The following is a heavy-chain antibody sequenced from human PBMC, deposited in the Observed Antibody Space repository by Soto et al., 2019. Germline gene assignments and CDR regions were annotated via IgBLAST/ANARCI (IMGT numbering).Heavy chain of an antibody. CDR1: GGTFSSYA. V-gene: IGHV1-69*13. CDR2: IIPIFGTA. CDR3: AREYYYDSSGYYLGY. D-gene: IGHD3-22*01. J-gene: IGHJ4*02. Sequence: SVKVSCKASGGTFSSYAISWVRQAPGQGLEWMGGIIPIFGTANYAQKFQGRVTITADESTSTAYMELSSLRSEDTAVYYCAREYYYDSSGYYLGYWGRGTLVTVSS.